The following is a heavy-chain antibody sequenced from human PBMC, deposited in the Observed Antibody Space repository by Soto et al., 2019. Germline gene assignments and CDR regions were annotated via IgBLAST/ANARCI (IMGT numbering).Heavy chain of an antibody. CDR3: ARGSLGYCISTSCYEVYYFDY. V-gene: IGHV1-69*12. D-gene: IGHD2-2*01. Sequence: VQLVQSGAEVKKPGSSVKVSCKASGGTFSSYAISWVRQAPGQGLEWMGGIIPIFGTANYAQKFQGRVTITADESTSTAYMELSSLRSEDTAVYYCARGSLGYCISTSCYEVYYFDYWGQGTLVTVSS. J-gene: IGHJ4*02. CDR2: IIPIFGTA. CDR1: GGTFSSYA.